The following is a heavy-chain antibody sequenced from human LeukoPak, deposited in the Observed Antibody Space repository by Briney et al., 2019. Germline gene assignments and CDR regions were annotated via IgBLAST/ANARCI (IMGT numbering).Heavy chain of an antibody. D-gene: IGHD6-19*01. CDR2: INAGTGNT. J-gene: IGHJ4*02. Sequence: GASVKVSCKASGYTFTSYGISWVRQAPGQGLEWMGWINAGTGNTKYSQKFQGRVTITRDTSASTAYMELNSLRSEDTAMYYCAREYGYDSGWSYPYLFDYWGQGTLVTVSS. V-gene: IGHV1-3*01. CDR1: GYTFTSYG. CDR3: AREYGYDSGWSYPYLFDY.